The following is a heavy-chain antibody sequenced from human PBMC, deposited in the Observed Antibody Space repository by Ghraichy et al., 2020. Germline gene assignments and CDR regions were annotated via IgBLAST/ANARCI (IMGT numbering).Heavy chain of an antibody. CDR2: ISSSSSYI. Sequence: GESLNISCAASGFTFSSYSMNWVRQAPGKGLEWVSSISSSSSYIYYADSVKGRFTISRDNAKNSLYLQMNSLRAEDTAVYYCARFTSISVTMIVVVINAFDIWGQGTMVTVSS. D-gene: IGHD3-22*01. CDR1: GFTFSSYS. CDR3: ARFTSISVTMIVVVINAFDI. V-gene: IGHV3-21*01. J-gene: IGHJ3*02.